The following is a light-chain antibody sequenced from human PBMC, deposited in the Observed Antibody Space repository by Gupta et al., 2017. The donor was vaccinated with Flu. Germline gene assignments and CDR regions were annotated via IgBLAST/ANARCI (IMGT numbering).Light chain of an antibody. CDR1: RSISFY. J-gene: IGKJ4*01. Sequence: ILTQSPATLSLSPGERATLSCRASRSISFYLAWYQQKPGQAPRLLMYDASNRATGVPARFSGSGSGTDFSLTISSLEPEDLAVYYCQQRSNWLLTFGGGTKVEIK. V-gene: IGKV3-11*01. CDR2: DAS. CDR3: QQRSNWLLT.